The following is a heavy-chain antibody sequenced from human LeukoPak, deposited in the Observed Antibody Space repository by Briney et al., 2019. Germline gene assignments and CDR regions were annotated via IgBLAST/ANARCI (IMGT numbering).Heavy chain of an antibody. CDR2: ISWNSRNI. CDR3: ARLTGAASGTSYFDF. V-gene: IGHV3-9*01. D-gene: IGHD1-26*01. J-gene: IGHJ4*02. Sequence: PGGSLRLSCTASGFIFDDYAMYWVRQAPGNGLDWVSGISWNSRNIDYADSVKGRSTISRDNAKGSLYLQVNSLTTEDTAFYYCARLTGAASGTSYFDFWGQGTLVTVSS. CDR1: GFIFDDYA.